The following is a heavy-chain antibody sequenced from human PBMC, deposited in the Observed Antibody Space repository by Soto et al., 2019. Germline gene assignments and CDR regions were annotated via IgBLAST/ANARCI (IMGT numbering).Heavy chain of an antibody. D-gene: IGHD4-17*01. V-gene: IGHV3-53*02. Sequence: EVQLVETGGGLIQPGGSLRLSCAASGFTVSSNYMSWVRQAPGKGLEWVSVIYSGGSTYYADSVKGRFTISRDNSKNTLYLQMNSLRAEDTAVYYCARGQIYDYGGQFPYFDIWGQGTMVTVSS. CDR1: GFTVSSNY. J-gene: IGHJ3*02. CDR2: IYSGGST. CDR3: ARGQIYDYGGQFPYFDI.